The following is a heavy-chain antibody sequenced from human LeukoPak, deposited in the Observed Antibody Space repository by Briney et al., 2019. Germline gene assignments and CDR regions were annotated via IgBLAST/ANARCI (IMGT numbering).Heavy chain of an antibody. Sequence: PGGSLRLSCAASGFTFSSYEMNWVRQAPGKGLEWVSYISSSGSTIYYADSVKSRFTISRDNAKNSLYLQMNSLRAEDTAVYYCASVPGIAAAGTDHWGQGTLVTVSS. V-gene: IGHV3-48*03. CDR3: ASVPGIAAAGTDH. J-gene: IGHJ5*02. CDR2: ISSSGSTI. CDR1: GFTFSSYE. D-gene: IGHD6-13*01.